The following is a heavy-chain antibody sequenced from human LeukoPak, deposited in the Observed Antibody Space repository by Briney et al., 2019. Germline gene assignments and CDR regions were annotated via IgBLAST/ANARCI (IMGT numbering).Heavy chain of an antibody. V-gene: IGHV4-59*01. CDR2: IYYSGST. CDR1: GGSISSYY. Sequence: KPSETLSLTCTVSGGSISSYYWSWIRQPPGKGLEWIGYIYYSGSTNYNPSLKSRVTISVDTSKNQFSLKLSSVTAADTAVYYCAREGGSGRPFDYWGRGILVTVSS. D-gene: IGHD3-10*01. CDR3: AREGGSGRPFDY. J-gene: IGHJ4*02.